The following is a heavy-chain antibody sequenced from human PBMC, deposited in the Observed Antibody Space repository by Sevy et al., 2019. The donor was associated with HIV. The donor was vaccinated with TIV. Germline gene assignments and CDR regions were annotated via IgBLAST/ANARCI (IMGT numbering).Heavy chain of an antibody. D-gene: IGHD4-17*01. Sequence: GGSLRLSCTASGFTFSSYAMSWVRQAPGKGLEWVSAISGSGGSTYYADSVKGRFTISRDNSKNTLYLQMNSLRAEDTAVYYCAKDAFYGDYVNYYYYYMDVWGKGTTVTVSS. J-gene: IGHJ6*03. CDR1: GFTFSSYA. CDR2: ISGSGGST. CDR3: AKDAFYGDYVNYYYYYMDV. V-gene: IGHV3-23*01.